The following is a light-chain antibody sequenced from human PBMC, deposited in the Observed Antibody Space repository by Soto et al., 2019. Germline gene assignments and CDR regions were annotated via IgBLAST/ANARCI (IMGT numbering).Light chain of an antibody. J-gene: IGLJ2*01. CDR1: NIGSKS. Sequence: SSELTQPPSVSVAPGKTARITCGGNNIGSKSVHWYQQKPGHAPVLVIYYDSDRPSGIPERFSGSNSGNTATLTISRVEAGDEADYYCQVWDSSSDHVVFGGGTKLTVL. CDR2: YDS. CDR3: QVWDSSSDHVV. V-gene: IGLV3-21*04.